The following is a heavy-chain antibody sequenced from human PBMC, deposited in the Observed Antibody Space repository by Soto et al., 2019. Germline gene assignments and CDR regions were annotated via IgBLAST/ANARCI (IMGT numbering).Heavy chain of an antibody. CDR1: GGSVSSGSYY. CDR2: IYYSGST. CDR3: ARRRVHHNWFDP. J-gene: IGHJ5*02. D-gene: IGHD1-1*01. V-gene: IGHV4-61*01. Sequence: PSETLSLTCTVSGGSVSSGSYYWSWIRQPPGKGLEWIGYIYYSGSTNYNPSLKSRVTISVDTSKNQFSLKLSSVTAADTAVYYCARRRVHHNWFDPWGQGTLVTVSS.